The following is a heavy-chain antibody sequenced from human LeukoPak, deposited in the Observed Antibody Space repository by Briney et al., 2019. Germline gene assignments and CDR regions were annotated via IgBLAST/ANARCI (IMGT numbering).Heavy chain of an antibody. CDR2: INPNSGAT. J-gene: IGHJ4*02. CDR1: GYTFTGYY. V-gene: IGHV1-2*04. CDR3: ARDLGASTDIAVTIDY. D-gene: IGHD6-19*01. Sequence: ASVKVSCKASGYTFTGYYIHWVRQAPGQGLEWMGWINPNSGATTYAQKFQGWVTMTRDTSISTVYMELNRLKSDDTAVYYCARDLGASTDIAVTIDYWGQGTLVTVSS.